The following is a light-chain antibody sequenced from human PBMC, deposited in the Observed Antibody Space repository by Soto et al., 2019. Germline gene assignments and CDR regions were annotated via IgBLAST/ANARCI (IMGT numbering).Light chain of an antibody. J-gene: IGKJ4*01. CDR1: QDIKNY. CDR2: DAS. Sequence: DIQMTQSPSSLSASVGDRVTITCQASQDIKNYLNWYQQKSGKAPKLLIYDASDLETGVPSRFSGSGSGTDLTFTINSLQPEDIATYYCQQYDNLPRTCGGGTKV. CDR3: QQYDNLPRT. V-gene: IGKV1-33*01.